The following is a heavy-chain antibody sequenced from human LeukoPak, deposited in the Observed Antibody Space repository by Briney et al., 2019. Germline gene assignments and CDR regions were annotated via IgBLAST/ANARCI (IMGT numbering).Heavy chain of an antibody. V-gene: IGHV4-59*01. CDR1: GASISDYY. CDR2: IYYSGST. CDR3: ARGGQLNWFDP. Sequence: SETLSLTCTVSGASISDYYWSWIRQPPGKGLEWIAYIYYSGSTNYNPSLKSRVTISVDTSKNQFSLKLSSVTAADTAMYYCARGGQLNWFDPWGQGTLVTVSS. D-gene: IGHD5-18*01. J-gene: IGHJ5*02.